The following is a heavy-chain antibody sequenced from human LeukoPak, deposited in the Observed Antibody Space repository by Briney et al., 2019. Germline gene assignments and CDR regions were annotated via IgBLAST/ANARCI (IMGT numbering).Heavy chain of an antibody. D-gene: IGHD6-19*01. CDR2: IYYSGST. V-gene: IGHV4-39*01. CDR1: GGSISSSSYY. CDR3: ASVGSAGGPIFWYFDL. Sequence: SASLSLTCTVSGGSISSSSYYWGWIRQPPGKGLEWIGSIYYSGSTYYSPSLKSRITISVDTSKDQFSLKLTSVTAADTAVYYCASVGSAGGPIFWYFDLWGRGTLVTVSS. J-gene: IGHJ2*01.